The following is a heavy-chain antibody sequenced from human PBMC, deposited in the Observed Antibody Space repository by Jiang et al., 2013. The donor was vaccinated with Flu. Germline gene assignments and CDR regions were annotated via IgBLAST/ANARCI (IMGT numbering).Heavy chain of an antibody. V-gene: IGHV3-33*01. CDR1: GFTFSSYG. D-gene: IGHD1-26*01. CDR2: IWYDGSNK. CDR3: ARDIQSGSYDLDY. Sequence: VQLLESGGGVVQPGRSLRLSCAASGFTFSSYGMHWVRQAPGKGLEWVAVIWYDGSNKYYADSVKGRFTISRDNSKNTLYLQMNSLRAEDTAVYYCARDIQSGSYDLDYWGQGTLVTVSS. J-gene: IGHJ4*02.